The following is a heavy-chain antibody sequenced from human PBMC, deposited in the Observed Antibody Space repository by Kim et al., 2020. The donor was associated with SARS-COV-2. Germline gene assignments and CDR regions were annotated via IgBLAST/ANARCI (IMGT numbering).Heavy chain of an antibody. V-gene: IGHV3-23*01. CDR1: GFTFSSYA. CDR2: ISGSGGST. Sequence: GGSLRLSCAASGFTFSSYAMSWVRQAPGKGLEWVSAISGSGGSTYYADSAKGRFTISRDNSKNTLYLQMNSLRAEDTAVYYCAKMSLWFGELPDIPGWGQGTLVTVSS. J-gene: IGHJ4*02. CDR3: AKMSLWFGELPDIPG. D-gene: IGHD3-10*01.